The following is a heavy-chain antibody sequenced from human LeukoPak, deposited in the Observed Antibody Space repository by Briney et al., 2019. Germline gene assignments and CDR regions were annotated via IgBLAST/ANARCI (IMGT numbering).Heavy chain of an antibody. V-gene: IGHV3-23*01. J-gene: IGHJ4*02. Sequence: GGSLRLSCAASGFTFSSYAMSWVRQAPGKGLEWVSAISGSGGSTYYANSVKGRFTISRDNSKNTLYLQMNSLRAEDTAVYYCAKDRNYDFWSGTQIDYWGQGTLVTVSS. CDR2: ISGSGGST. CDR1: GFTFSSYA. D-gene: IGHD3-3*01. CDR3: AKDRNYDFWSGTQIDY.